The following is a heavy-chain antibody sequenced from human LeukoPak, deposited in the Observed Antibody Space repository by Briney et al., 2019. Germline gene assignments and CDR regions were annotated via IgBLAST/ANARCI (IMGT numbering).Heavy chain of an antibody. CDR3: ALYSSGWTPTGFDP. D-gene: IGHD6-19*01. CDR1: GYTFTSYG. Sequence: ASVKVSCKASGYTFTSYGISWVRQAPGQGLEWMGWISAYNGNTNYAQKLQGRVTMTTETSTSTDYMELRSLRSDDTAVYYCALYSSGWTPTGFDPWGQGTLVTVSS. CDR2: ISAYNGNT. J-gene: IGHJ5*02. V-gene: IGHV1-18*01.